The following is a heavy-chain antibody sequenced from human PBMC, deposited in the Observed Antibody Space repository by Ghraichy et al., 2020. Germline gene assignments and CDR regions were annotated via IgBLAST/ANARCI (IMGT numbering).Heavy chain of an antibody. D-gene: IGHD1-1*01. CDR3: ARGLSTGTPLDC. J-gene: IGHJ4*02. CDR2: ITEDGSRT. CDR1: GFTFSSYS. Sequence: GGSLRLSCAASGFTFSSYSMSWVRQAPGKGLEWVASITEDGSRTYFVDSVKGRFTISRDNAKNTLHLQMNSLRAEDTAVYYCARGLSTGTPLDCWGQGTLVTVTS. V-gene: IGHV3-7*01.